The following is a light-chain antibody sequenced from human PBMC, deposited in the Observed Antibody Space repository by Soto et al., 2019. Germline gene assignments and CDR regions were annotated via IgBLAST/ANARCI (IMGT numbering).Light chain of an antibody. CDR2: EVS. J-gene: IGLJ1*01. Sequence: QSALTQPASVSGSPGQSITISCTGTSSDIGGYNYVSWYQHHPGKAPKLMIYEVSNRPSGVSNRFSGSKSGNKASLTISGLQAEDEADYYCSSLRVFGTGTKLTVL. CDR1: SSDIGGYNY. CDR3: SSLRV. V-gene: IGLV2-14*01.